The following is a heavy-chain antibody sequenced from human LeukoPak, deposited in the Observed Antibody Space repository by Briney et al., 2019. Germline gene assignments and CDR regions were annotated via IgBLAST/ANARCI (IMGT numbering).Heavy chain of an antibody. CDR1: GGSITSSTYY. D-gene: IGHD5-12*01. CDR2: IYYSGTT. CDR3: VRQNLLVATSNPTFDY. Sequence: SETLSLTCTVSGGSITSSTYYWGWIRQPPGEGLEWIGSIYYSGTTYYNPSLKSRVTISVDTSKNQFSLKVSSVTAADTAVYYCVRQNLLVATSNPTFDYWGQGTLVTVSS. J-gene: IGHJ4*02. V-gene: IGHV4-39*01.